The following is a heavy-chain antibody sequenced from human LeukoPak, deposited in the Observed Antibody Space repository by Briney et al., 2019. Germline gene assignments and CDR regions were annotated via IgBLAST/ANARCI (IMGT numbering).Heavy chain of an antibody. CDR3: ARGGWNYYYYYMDV. J-gene: IGHJ6*03. CDR1: GDSISEYY. CDR2: IYYTGST. D-gene: IGHD2-15*01. V-gene: IGHV4-59*01. Sequence: SETLSLTRTVSGDSISEYYWTWIRQAPGKGLEWIGYIYYTGSTNYNPSLKSRVTISVDTSKNQFSLRLSSVTAADTAVYYCARGGWNYYYYYMDVWGKGTTVTVSS.